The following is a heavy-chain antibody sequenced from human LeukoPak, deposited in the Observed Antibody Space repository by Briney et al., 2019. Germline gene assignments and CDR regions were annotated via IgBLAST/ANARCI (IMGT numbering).Heavy chain of an antibody. CDR2: ISYDGSNK. D-gene: IGHD2-2*01. Sequence: GGSLRLSCAASGFTFSSYSMNWLRQAPGKGREGVAVISYDGSNKYYADSVKGRFTISRDNSKNTLYLQMNSLRAEDTGVYYCAKEREDIVVVPADMSSYYYGMDVWGQGTTATVSS. CDR3: AKEREDIVVVPADMSSYYYGMDV. J-gene: IGHJ6*02. V-gene: IGHV3-30*18. CDR1: GFTFSSYS.